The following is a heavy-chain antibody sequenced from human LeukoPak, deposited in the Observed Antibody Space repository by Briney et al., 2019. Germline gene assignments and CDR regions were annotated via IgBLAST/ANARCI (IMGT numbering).Heavy chain of an antibody. J-gene: IGHJ6*04. Sequence: SETLSLTCAVYGGSFSGYYWSWIRQPPGKGLEWIGEINHTRSTNYNPSLKSRVTISVDTSKNQFSLKLSSVTAADTAVYYCARVRGITMVRGVTAKGNYYYYGMDVWGKGTTVTVSS. D-gene: IGHD3-10*01. CDR1: GGSFSGYY. CDR3: ARVRGITMVRGVTAKGNYYYYGMDV. V-gene: IGHV4-34*01. CDR2: INHTRST.